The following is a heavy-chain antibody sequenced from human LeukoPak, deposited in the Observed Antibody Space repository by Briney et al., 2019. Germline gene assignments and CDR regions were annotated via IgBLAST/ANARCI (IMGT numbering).Heavy chain of an antibody. Sequence: ASVKVSCKASGYTFTGYHMHWVRQAPGQGLEWMGRINPNSGDTNYAQKFQGRVTMTTDTSTSTAYLELRSLRSDDTAVYYCARDPAANYDFWRGYYQGYYYGMDVWGQGTTVTVSS. D-gene: IGHD3-3*01. V-gene: IGHV1-2*06. CDR1: GYTFTGYH. CDR3: ARDPAANYDFWRGYYQGYYYGMDV. CDR2: INPNSGDT. J-gene: IGHJ6*02.